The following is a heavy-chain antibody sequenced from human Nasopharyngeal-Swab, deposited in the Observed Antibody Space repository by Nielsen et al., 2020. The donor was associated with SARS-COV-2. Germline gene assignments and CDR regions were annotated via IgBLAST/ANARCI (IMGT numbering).Heavy chain of an antibody. D-gene: IGHD2-15*01. Sequence: KVSCKGSGYSFNSYWIGWVRQMPGKGLEWMGIIYPGDSDTRYSPSFQGQVTISADKSISTAYLQWSSLKASDTAMYYCARRVGYCSGGSCYFDYWGQGTLVTVSS. CDR1: GYSFNSYW. V-gene: IGHV5-51*01. CDR2: IYPGDSDT. J-gene: IGHJ4*02. CDR3: ARRVGYCSGGSCYFDY.